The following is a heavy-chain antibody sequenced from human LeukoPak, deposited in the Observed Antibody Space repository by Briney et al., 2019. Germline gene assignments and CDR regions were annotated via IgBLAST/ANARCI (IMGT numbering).Heavy chain of an antibody. CDR2: ISTSGST. Sequence: SETLSLTCTVSGGSISSYYWSWIRQPAGKGLESIGHISTSGSTNYNPSLKSRVTMSVDTSKNQFSLKLSSVTAADTAVYYCARGNSSSWYSKRRWFDPWGQGILVTVSS. J-gene: IGHJ5*02. D-gene: IGHD6-13*01. V-gene: IGHV4-4*07. CDR1: GGSISSYY. CDR3: ARGNSSSWYSKRRWFDP.